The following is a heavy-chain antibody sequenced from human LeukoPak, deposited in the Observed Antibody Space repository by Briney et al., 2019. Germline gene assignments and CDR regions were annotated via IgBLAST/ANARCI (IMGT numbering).Heavy chain of an antibody. V-gene: IGHV3-23*01. J-gene: IGHJ4*02. Sequence: GGSLRLSYAASGFTFRNYAMSWVRQAPGKGLEWVADITGIGGSTDYADSVKGRFTVSRDNSRNTMFLQMSSLRAEDTAVYYCAKGRVATIPPNFDFRGQGTLVIVSS. CDR3: AKGRVATIPPNFDF. CDR2: ITGIGGST. D-gene: IGHD5-12*01. CDR1: GFTFRNYA.